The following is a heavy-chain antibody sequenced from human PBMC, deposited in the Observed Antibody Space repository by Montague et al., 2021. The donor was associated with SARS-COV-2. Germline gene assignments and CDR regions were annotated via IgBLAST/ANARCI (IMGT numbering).Heavy chain of an antibody. D-gene: IGHD3-9*01. J-gene: IGHJ4*02. CDR3: ARVPLYFEGFDS. CDR2: FNQGGGT. V-gene: IGHV4-34*01. CDR1: GGSLSNNY. Sequence: SETLSLTCAVLGGSLSNNYWTWVRQPAGEVLEWIGEFNQGGGTTXYNPALKCRVKISVDRSSNQMSLSLESVTAADTAVYYCARVPLYFEGFDSWGPGILVAVSS.